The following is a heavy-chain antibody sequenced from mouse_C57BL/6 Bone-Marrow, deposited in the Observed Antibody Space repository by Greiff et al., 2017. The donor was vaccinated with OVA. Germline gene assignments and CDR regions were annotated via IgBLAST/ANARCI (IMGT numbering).Heavy chain of an antibody. D-gene: IGHD1-1*01. CDR3: AICGSPVPGCAE. CDR1: GYTFTSYG. Sequence: QVQLQQSGAELARPGASVKLSCKASGYTFTSYGISWVKQRTGQGLEWIGEIYPRSGNTYYNEKFKGKATLTADKSSSTAYMELRSLTSEDSAVYVCAICGSPVPGCAEWGEGTLVTVSA. V-gene: IGHV1-81*01. J-gene: IGHJ3*01. CDR2: IYPRSGNT.